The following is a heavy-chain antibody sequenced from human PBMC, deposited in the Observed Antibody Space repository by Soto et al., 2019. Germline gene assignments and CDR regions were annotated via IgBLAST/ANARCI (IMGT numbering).Heavy chain of an antibody. CDR2: INHSGST. V-gene: IGHV4-34*01. D-gene: IGHD6-13*01. J-gene: IGHJ5*02. CDR1: GGSFSGYY. CDR3: ARGIAAAGHRDNWFDP. Sequence: QVQLQQWGAGLLKPSETLSLTCAVYGGSFSGYYWSWIRQPPGKGLEWIGEINHSGSTNYNPSLKSRVTISVDTSKNQCSLKLSSVTAADTAVYYCARGIAAAGHRDNWFDPWGQGTLVTVSS.